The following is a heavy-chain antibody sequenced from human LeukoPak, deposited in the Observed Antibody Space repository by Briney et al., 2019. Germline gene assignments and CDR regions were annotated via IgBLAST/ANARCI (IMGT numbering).Heavy chain of an antibody. V-gene: IGHV3-20*04. Sequence: RTGGSLRLSCAASGFTFDDYGMNWVGQAPGNGLEWVSGINWNGGNTDYADSVKGRFTISRDNAKKSLYLQMNSLRAEDTALYYCARDKSNYFFDYWGQGTLVTVSS. CDR3: ARDKSNYFFDY. CDR1: GFTFDDYG. D-gene: IGHD4-11*01. J-gene: IGHJ4*02. CDR2: INWNGGNT.